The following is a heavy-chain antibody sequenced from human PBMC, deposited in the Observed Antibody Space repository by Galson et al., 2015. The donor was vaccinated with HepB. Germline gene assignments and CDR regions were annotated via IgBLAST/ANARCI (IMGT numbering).Heavy chain of an antibody. Sequence: SVKVSCKASGYTFTGYYMHWVRQAPGQGLEWMGRINPNSGGTNYAQKFQGRVTMTRDASISTAYMELSRLRSDDTAVYYCARLVYSSSWYPLSGWGQGTLVTVSS. CDR3: ARLVYSSSWYPLSG. CDR2: INPNSGGT. V-gene: IGHV1-2*06. D-gene: IGHD6-13*01. CDR1: GYTFTGYY. J-gene: IGHJ4*02.